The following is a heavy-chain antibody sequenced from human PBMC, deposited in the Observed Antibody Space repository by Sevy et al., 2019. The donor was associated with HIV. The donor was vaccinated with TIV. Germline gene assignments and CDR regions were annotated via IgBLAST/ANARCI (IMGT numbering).Heavy chain of an antibody. CDR1: GFTFRNAW. Sequence: GGSLRLSCTASGFTFRNAWMTWVRQVPGKGLEWVGRIRNDPDGGTTDYAAPVRGRFTISRDDSKNTLYLQMNSLETEYIAVYYCSTDIVVQSGYSYDFSTFNPDLPHNSGADVWGQGTTVTVSS. V-gene: IGHV3-15*01. D-gene: IGHD5-12*01. CDR2: IRNDPDGGTT. J-gene: IGHJ6*02. CDR3: STDIVVQSGYSYDFSTFNPDLPHNSGADV.